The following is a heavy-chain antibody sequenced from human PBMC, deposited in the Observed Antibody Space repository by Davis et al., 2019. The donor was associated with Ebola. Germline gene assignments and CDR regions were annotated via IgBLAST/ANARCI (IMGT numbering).Heavy chain of an antibody. CDR3: ARRDSSGYFYSDY. CDR2: IYTGDSDT. CDR1: GNSFSSHW. D-gene: IGHD3-22*01. Sequence: KVSCKDSGNSFSSHWIGWVRQMPGRGLEWMGIIYTGDSDTRYSPSFRGQVTISADRSIKTAFLQWSTLKASDTAMYYCARRDSSGYFYSDYWGQGTLVTVSS. V-gene: IGHV5-51*01. J-gene: IGHJ4*02.